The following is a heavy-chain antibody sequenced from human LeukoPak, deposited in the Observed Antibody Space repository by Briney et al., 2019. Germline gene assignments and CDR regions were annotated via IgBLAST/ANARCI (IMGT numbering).Heavy chain of an antibody. CDR3: ARWEKGYSYGYLYYYYMDV. J-gene: IGHJ6*03. D-gene: IGHD5-18*01. Sequence: ASVKVSCKASGYTFTSYDINWVRQAPRQGLEWMGWMNPNSGNTGYAQKFQGRVTRTRNTSISTAYMELSSLRSEDTAVYYCARWEKGYSYGYLYYYYMDVWGKGTTVTVSS. CDR1: GYTFTSYD. CDR2: MNPNSGNT. V-gene: IGHV1-8*01.